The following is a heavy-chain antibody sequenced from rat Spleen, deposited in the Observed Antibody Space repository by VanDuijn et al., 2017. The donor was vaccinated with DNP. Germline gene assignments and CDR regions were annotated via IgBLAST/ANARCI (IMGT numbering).Heavy chain of an antibody. V-gene: IGHV3-1*01. CDR2: ISYSGRT. Sequence: EVQLQESGPGLVKPSQSLSLTCSVTGYSITSNYWGWIRKFPGNKMEWIGHISYSGRTTYNPSLQGRISITRDTSKNQFFLHLNSVTTEDTATYYCARWVYYFDYWGQGIIVTVSS. CDR1: GYSITSNY. CDR3: ARWVYYFDY. J-gene: IGHJ2*01.